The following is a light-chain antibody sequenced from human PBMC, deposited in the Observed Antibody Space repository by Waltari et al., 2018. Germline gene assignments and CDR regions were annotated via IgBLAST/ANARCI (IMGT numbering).Light chain of an antibody. J-gene: IGLJ1*01. CDR3: QAWDGNTFYV. Sequence: SFDLTQPPSVSVSPGQTASITCSGDKLGAKYACWYQQKPGQSPVLVIYQDNQRPSGIPDRFSGSNSGNTATLNISGTQAMDEADYYCQAWDGNTFYVFGTGTKVTVL. CDR2: QDN. CDR1: KLGAKY. V-gene: IGLV3-1*01.